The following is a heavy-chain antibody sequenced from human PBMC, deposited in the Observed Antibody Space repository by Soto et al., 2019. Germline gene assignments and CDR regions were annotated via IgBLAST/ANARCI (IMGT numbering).Heavy chain of an antibody. CDR1: GFTFSSYG. CDR2: IWYDGSNK. V-gene: IGHV3-33*01. Sequence: GGSLRLSCAASGFTFSSYGMHWVRQAPGKGLEWVAVIWYDGSNKYYADSVKGRFTISRDNSKNTLYLQMNSLRAEDTAVYYCARDRAAYDIPDSYFDYWGQGPWVPVSS. CDR3: ARDRAAYDIPDSYFDY. J-gene: IGHJ4*02. D-gene: IGHD3-9*01.